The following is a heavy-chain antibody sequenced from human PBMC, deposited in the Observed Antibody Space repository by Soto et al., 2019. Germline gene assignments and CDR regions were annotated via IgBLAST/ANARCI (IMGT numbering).Heavy chain of an antibody. CDR2: IWYDGSNK. CDR3: ARVPLWFGELSLDY. J-gene: IGHJ4*02. Sequence: QVQLVESGGGVVQPGRSLRLSCAASGFTFSSHGMHWVRQAPGKGLEWVAVIWYDGSNKYYADSVKGRFTISRDTSKNTLYLQMNSLRVEDTAVYYCARVPLWFGELSLDYWGQGTLVTVSS. V-gene: IGHV3-33*01. D-gene: IGHD3-10*01. CDR1: GFTFSSHG.